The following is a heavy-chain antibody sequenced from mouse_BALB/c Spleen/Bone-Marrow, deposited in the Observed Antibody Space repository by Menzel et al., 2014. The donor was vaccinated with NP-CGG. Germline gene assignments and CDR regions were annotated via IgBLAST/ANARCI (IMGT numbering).Heavy chain of an antibody. V-gene: IGHV14-3*02. Sequence: VQLQQPGAELVKPGASVKLSCTASGFNIKDTYMHWVKQRPEQGLEWIGRIDPANGNTKYDPKFQGKATITADTSSNTAYLQLSSLTSEDTAVYYCATDSSGYLDYWGQGTTLTVSS. J-gene: IGHJ2*01. CDR3: ATDSSGYLDY. D-gene: IGHD3-2*01. CDR2: IDPANGNT. CDR1: GFNIKDTY.